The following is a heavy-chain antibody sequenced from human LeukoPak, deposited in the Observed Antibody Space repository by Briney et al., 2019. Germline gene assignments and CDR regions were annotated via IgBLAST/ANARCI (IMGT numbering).Heavy chain of an antibody. V-gene: IGHV3-30*01. J-gene: IGHJ3*02. D-gene: IGHD3-22*01. CDR3: ARVPGIVVGAFDI. CDR2: ISYDGSNK. Sequence: GGSLRLSCAASGFTFSSYAMHWVRQAPGKGLEGVAVISYDGSNKYYADSVKGRFTISRDNSKNTLYLQMNSLRAEDTAVYYCARVPGIVVGAFDIWGQGTMVTVSS. CDR1: GFTFSSYA.